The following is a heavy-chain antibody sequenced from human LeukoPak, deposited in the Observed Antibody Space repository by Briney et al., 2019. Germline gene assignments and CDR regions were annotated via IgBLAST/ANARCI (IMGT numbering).Heavy chain of an antibody. V-gene: IGHV4-38-2*02. J-gene: IGHJ3*02. CDR3: ASRCSSTSCYRLAAFDI. CDR2: IYHSGST. Sequence: SETLSLTCTVSGYSISSGYYWGWIRQPPGKGLEWIGSIYHSGSTYYNPSLKSRVTISVDTSKNQFSLKLSSVTAADTAVYYCASRCSSTSCYRLAAFDIWGQGTVVTVSS. CDR1: GYSISSGYY. D-gene: IGHD2-2*01.